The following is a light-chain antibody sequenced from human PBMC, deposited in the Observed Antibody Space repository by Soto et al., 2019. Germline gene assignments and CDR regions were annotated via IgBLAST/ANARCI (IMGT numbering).Light chain of an antibody. CDR1: TGAVTSGHC. CDR2: DIR. Sequence: QTVVTQEPSLTVSPGGTVTVTCSCSTGAVTSGHCHHWFQQNPGQAPRTLIYDIRSKHSGRPARFSGSLLGGKAALTLSGAQHEDDAEYYCVRSYSGAWVFGGGTKLTVL. V-gene: IGLV7-46*01. CDR3: VRSYSGAWV. J-gene: IGLJ3*02.